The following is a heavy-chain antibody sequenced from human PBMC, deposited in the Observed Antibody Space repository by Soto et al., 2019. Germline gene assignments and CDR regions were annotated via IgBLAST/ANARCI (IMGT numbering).Heavy chain of an antibody. V-gene: IGHV4-34*02. J-gene: IGHJ5*02. CDR2: INHSGST. CDR3: AAAVARGWFDP. D-gene: IGHD6-19*01. Sequence: QVQLQQWGAGLLKPSETLSLTCAIYGGSFSGYYWSWIRQPPGKGLEWIGEINHSGSTNYNPSLKSRGAMSVDTSKTQFSLKLSSVTAADMAVYYCAAAVARGWFDPWGQGTLVTVSS. CDR1: GGSFSGYY.